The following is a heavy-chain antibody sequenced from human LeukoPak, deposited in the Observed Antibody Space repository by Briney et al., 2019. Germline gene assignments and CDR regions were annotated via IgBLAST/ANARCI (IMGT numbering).Heavy chain of an antibody. CDR3: AREGLLIGGAFDI. CDR1: GFTVSSNY. Sequence: GGSLRLSCAASGFTVSSNYMSWVRQAPGKGLEWVSVIYSGGSTYYADSVKGRFTISRDNSKNTLYLQMNSLRAEDTAVYYCAREGLLIGGAFDIWGQGTMVTVSS. J-gene: IGHJ3*02. V-gene: IGHV3-53*01. CDR2: IYSGGST. D-gene: IGHD3-22*01.